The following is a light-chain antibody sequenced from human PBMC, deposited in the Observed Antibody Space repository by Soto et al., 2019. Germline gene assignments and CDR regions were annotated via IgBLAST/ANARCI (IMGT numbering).Light chain of an antibody. J-gene: IGKJ3*01. CDR2: LAS. CDR3: MQALQTPIT. V-gene: IGKV2-28*01. CDR1: QSLLYSNGNNY. Sequence: EIVLTQSPLSLPVTPGEPASISCRSSQSLLYSNGNNYLDWYLQKPGQSPQLLISLASNRASGVPDRFSGSGSGTDFTLKISRVDAEDVGDYYCMQALQTPITFGPGTKVDIK.